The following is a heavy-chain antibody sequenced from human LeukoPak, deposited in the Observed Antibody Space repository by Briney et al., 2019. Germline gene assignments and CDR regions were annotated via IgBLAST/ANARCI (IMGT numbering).Heavy chain of an antibody. V-gene: IGHV4-39*01. D-gene: IGHD2-21*02. CDR3: ARSIIVVVAAGALDI. CDR1: GGSISSSSYF. Sequence: SETLSLTCSVSGGSISSSSYFWGWIRQPPGKGLEWIGNIYSGGTTYYNPSLKSRVTISVDTSANQFSLKLSSVTAADTAVYYCARSIIVVVAAGALDIWGQGTMVTVSS. CDR2: IYSGGTT. J-gene: IGHJ3*02.